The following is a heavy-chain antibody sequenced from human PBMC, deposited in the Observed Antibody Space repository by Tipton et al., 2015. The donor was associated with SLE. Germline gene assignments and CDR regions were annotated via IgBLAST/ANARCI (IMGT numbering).Heavy chain of an antibody. J-gene: IGHJ6*03. CDR3: ASSGRYYYYYYMDV. CDR1: GGSISSHY. V-gene: IGHV4-59*11. D-gene: IGHD2-15*01. Sequence: TLSLTCTVSGGSISSHYWSWIRQPPGKGLEWIGYIYYSGSTNYNPSLKSRVTISVDTSKNQFSLKLSSVTAADTAVYYCASSGRYYYYYYMDVWGKGTTVTVSS. CDR2: IYYSGST.